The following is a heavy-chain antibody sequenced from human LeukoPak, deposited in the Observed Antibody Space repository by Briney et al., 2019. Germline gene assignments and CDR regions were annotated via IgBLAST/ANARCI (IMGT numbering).Heavy chain of an antibody. D-gene: IGHD3-22*01. CDR2: IYSDGTT. Sequence: GGSLILSCAASGFTVSSNYMSWVRQAPGKGLEWVSVIYSDGTTYYADSVKGRFTFSRDNSKNTLYLKMISLRAEDTAVYFCARPHYYDASGSTADAFDIWGQGTMVTVSS. CDR1: GFTVSSNY. J-gene: IGHJ3*02. V-gene: IGHV3-53*01. CDR3: ARPHYYDASGSTADAFDI.